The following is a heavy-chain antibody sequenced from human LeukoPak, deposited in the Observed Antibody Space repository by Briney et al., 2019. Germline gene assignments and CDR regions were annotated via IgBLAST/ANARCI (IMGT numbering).Heavy chain of an antibody. D-gene: IGHD3-22*01. CDR2: ISAYNSNT. CDR1: GYTFTNYG. V-gene: IGHV1-18*01. J-gene: IGHJ4*02. Sequence: ASVKVSCKASGYTFTNYGITWVRQAPGQGLEWMGWISAYNSNTNYAQKFQGRVTMTTDTSTSTAYMELRSLRSDDTAVYYCARGHYHYDSSGYYPLEYWGQGTLVTVSS. CDR3: ARGHYHYDSSGYYPLEY.